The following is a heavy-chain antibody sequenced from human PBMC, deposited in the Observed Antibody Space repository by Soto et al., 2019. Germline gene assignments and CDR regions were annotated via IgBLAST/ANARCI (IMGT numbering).Heavy chain of an antibody. CDR3: ARQGFGAIHGLVDV. V-gene: IGHV4-30-4*01. D-gene: IGHD3-10*01. Sequence: TLSLTRTVSDGSIGRGGYYWSWIRQPPGKGLEWIGYIYYSGSTYYNPSLKSRVAISGDTSRNQFSLKLSSVTAADTAVYYCARQGFGAIHGLVDVWGQGTTVTVSS. CDR1: DGSIGRGGYY. CDR2: IYYSGST. J-gene: IGHJ6*02.